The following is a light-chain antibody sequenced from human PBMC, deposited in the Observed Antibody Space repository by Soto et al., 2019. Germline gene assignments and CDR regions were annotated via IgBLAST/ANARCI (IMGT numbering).Light chain of an antibody. CDR3: QQRSSWPT. J-gene: IGKJ1*01. CDR2: DAS. Sequence: DIVLTQSPATLSLSPGERATLSCRASQSVSNYLAWYQQKPGQAPRLLNYDASNRAAGIPARFSGSGSGTDFTLAISSLEPEDFAVYYCQQRSSWPTFGQGTKVEIK. CDR1: QSVSNY. V-gene: IGKV3-11*01.